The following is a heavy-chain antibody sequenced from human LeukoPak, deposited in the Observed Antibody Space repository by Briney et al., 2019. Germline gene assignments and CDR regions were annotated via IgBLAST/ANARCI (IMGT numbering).Heavy chain of an antibody. CDR2: INHSGST. D-gene: IGHD4-17*01. J-gene: IGHJ2*01. CDR3: ARGEGDYSPENGFDL. CDR1: GGSISSGDYY. Sequence: PSQTLSLTCTVSGGSISSGDYYWGWIRQPPGKGLEWIGEINHSGSTNYNPSLKSRVTISVDTSKNQFSLKLSSVTAADTAVYYCARGEGDYSPENGFDLWGRGTLVTVSS. V-gene: IGHV4-39*07.